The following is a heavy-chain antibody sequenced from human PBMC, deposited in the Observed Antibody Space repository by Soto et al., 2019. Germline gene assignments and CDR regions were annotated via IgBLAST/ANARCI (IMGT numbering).Heavy chain of an antibody. Sequence: GGSLRLSCAASGFTFSDYYMSWIRQASGKGLEWVSYISSSGSTIYYADSVKGRFTISRDNAKNSLYLQMNSLRAEDTAVYYCARDDEPYYYDSSGYYDYWGQGTLVTVSS. CDR2: ISSSGSTI. J-gene: IGHJ4*02. CDR3: ARDDEPYYYDSSGYYDY. D-gene: IGHD3-22*01. CDR1: GFTFSDYY. V-gene: IGHV3-11*01.